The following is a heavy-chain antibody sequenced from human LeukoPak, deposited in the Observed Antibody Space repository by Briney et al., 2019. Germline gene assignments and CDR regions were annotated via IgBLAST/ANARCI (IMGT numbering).Heavy chain of an antibody. CDR2: ILYTGGS. V-gene: IGHV4-39*01. Sequence: SETLSLNCTVSGGSIRSDFHYWDWVRQPPGKGLEWIGSILYTGGSWVKPSLKSRASISVDTSRNQFSLTLHSVNAIDTALYYCTRRASGSGGTQAGMDVWGQGTTVTVSS. CDR3: TRRASGSGGTQAGMDV. D-gene: IGHD2-15*01. J-gene: IGHJ6*02. CDR1: GGSIRSDFHY.